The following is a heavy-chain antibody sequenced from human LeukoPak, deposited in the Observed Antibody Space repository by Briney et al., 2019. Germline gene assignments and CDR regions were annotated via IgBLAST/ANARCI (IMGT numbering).Heavy chain of an antibody. CDR3: ARHHYYDSSGYLIDY. J-gene: IGHJ4*02. CDR1: GYSFTSYW. CDR2: IYPGDSDT. V-gene: IGHV5-51*01. Sequence: HGESLKISCKGSGYSFTSYWIGWVRQMPGKGLEWMGIIYPGDSDTRHSPSFQGQVTISADKSISTAYLQWSSLKASDTAMYYCARHHYYDSSGYLIDYWGQGTLVTVSS. D-gene: IGHD3-22*01.